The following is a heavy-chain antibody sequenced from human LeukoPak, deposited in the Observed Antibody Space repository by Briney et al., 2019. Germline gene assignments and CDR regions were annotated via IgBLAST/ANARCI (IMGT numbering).Heavy chain of an antibody. CDR1: GYTFTGYY. D-gene: IGHD4-23*01. V-gene: IGHV1-18*04. J-gene: IGHJ4*02. CDR2: ISAYNGNT. Sequence: ASVTVSCKASGYTFTGYYMHWVRQAPGQGLEWMGWISAYNGNTNYAQKLQGRVTMTTDTSTSTAYMELRSLRSDDTAVYYCARSDGGLLSYWGQGTLVTVSS. CDR3: ARSDGGLLSY.